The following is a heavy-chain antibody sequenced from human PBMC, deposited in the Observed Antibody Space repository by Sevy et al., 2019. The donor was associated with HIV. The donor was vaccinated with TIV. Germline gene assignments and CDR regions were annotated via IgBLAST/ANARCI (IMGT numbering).Heavy chain of an antibody. J-gene: IGHJ4*02. Sequence: GGSLRLSCAASGFTFSSYAMSWVRQAPGKGLEWVSTFSFGCGKINYADSVKGRFTISRDNSKNTLHLQMNSLRAEDTAVYYCAREGCSKPHDYWGQGTLVTVSS. CDR3: AREGCSKPHDY. CDR2: FSFGCGKI. CDR1: GFTFSSYA. D-gene: IGHD2-2*01. V-gene: IGHV3-23*01.